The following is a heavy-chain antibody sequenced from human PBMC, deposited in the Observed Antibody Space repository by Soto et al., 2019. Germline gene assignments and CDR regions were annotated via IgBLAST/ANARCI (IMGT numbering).Heavy chain of an antibody. CDR1: GGTFSSYA. Sequence: SVKVSCKASGGTFSSYAISWVRQAPGQGLEWMGGIIPIFGTANYAQKFQGRVTITADESTSTAYMELSSLRSEDTAVYYCARNYGGNHPEFSNAYGVQVWGQAPPAT. CDR3: ARNYGGNHPEFSNAYGVQV. J-gene: IGHJ6*02. CDR2: IIPIFGTA. D-gene: IGHD4-17*01. V-gene: IGHV1-69*13.